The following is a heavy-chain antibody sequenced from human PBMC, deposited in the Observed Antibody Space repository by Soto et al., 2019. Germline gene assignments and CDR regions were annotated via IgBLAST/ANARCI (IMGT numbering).Heavy chain of an antibody. D-gene: IGHD5-18*01. CDR2: MNLGTGGT. J-gene: IGHJ4*02. Sequence: QVQLVQSGAEVKKPGASVRVSCETSGYRFTAYYIHWVRQAPGQGLEWMGRMNLGTGGTTYAQKFQGRVTMTRDTSISTAYMEVSSFKSDDTAMYYCARDGNFAFLGYSFAFGFWGQGTLVTVSS. CDR3: ARDGNFAFLGYSFAFGF. V-gene: IGHV1-2*06. CDR1: GYRFTAYY.